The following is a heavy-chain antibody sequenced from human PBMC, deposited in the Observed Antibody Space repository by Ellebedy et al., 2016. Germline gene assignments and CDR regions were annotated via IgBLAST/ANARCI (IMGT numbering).Heavy chain of an antibody. V-gene: IGHV4-30-2*01. D-gene: IGHD3-10*01. CDR3: AREYRVRYFDL. CDR1: GGSITSGGYS. CDR2: IYHSGTT. J-gene: IGHJ2*01. Sequence: SETLSLTCAVSGGSITSGGYSWTWIRQPPGKNLEWIGYIYHSGTTYYNPSLKSRVALSVDTSKNHFSLKLKSVTAADTAVFYCAREYRVRYFDLWGRGTLVTVSS.